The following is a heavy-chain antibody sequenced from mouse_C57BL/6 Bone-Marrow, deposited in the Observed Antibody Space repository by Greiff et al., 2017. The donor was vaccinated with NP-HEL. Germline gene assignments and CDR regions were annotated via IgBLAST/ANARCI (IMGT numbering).Heavy chain of an antibody. J-gene: IGHJ1*03. Sequence: QVQLQQSGAELARPGASVKLSCKASGYTFTSYGISWVKQRTGQGLEWIGEIYPRSGNTYYNEKFKGKATLTADKSSSTAYMELRSLTSEDSAVYFCARRRDHYGSSPYWYFDVWGTGTTVTVSS. D-gene: IGHD1-1*01. V-gene: IGHV1-81*01. CDR3: ARRRDHYGSSPYWYFDV. CDR2: IYPRSGNT. CDR1: GYTFTSYG.